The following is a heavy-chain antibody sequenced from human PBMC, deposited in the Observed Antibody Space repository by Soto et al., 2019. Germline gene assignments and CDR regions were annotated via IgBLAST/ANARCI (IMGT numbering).Heavy chain of an antibody. CDR1: GFTFSSYA. J-gene: IGHJ5*02. V-gene: IGHV3-23*01. CDR2: ISGSGGST. Sequence: GGSLRLSCAASGFTFSSYAMSWVRQAPGKGLEWVSAISGSGGSTYYADSVKGRFTISRDNSKNTLYLQMNSLRAEDTAVYYCAKAFTMVRGVIVGGTNWFDPWGQGTLVTVSS. CDR3: AKAFTMVRGVIVGGTNWFDP. D-gene: IGHD3-10*01.